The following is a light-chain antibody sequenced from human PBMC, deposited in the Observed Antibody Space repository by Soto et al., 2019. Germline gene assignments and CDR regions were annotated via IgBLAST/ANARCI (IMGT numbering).Light chain of an antibody. CDR1: SSDVGGYNY. Sequence: QSVLTQPASVSGSPGQSITISCTGTSSDVGGYNYVSWYQQHPGKAPKLMIYDIVNRPSGVSDRFSGSKSGNTASLTISGLQAEDETDYYCSSYTNSGTLVFGSGTKLTVL. J-gene: IGLJ1*01. V-gene: IGLV2-14*03. CDR3: SSYTNSGTLV. CDR2: DIV.